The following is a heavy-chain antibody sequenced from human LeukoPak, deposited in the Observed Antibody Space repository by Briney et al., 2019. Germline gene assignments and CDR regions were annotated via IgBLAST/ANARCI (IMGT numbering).Heavy chain of an antibody. Sequence: PSETLSLTCAVYGGSFSGYYWSWIRQPPGKGLEWIEEINHSGSTNYNPSLKSRVTISVDTSKNQFSLKLSSVTAADTAVYYCAREELGYCSGGSCYGVDYWGQGTLVTVSS. D-gene: IGHD2-15*01. CDR1: GGSFSGYY. CDR3: AREELGYCSGGSCYGVDY. V-gene: IGHV4-34*01. CDR2: INHSGST. J-gene: IGHJ4*02.